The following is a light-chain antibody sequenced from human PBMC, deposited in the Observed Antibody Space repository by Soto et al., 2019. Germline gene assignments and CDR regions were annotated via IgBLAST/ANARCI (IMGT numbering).Light chain of an antibody. CDR3: AAWDDSLNGCV. J-gene: IGLJ1*01. Sequence: QSVLTQPPSASGAPGQRVTISCSGSSPNIGSNTVSWFQQLPGTAPKLLIYRDNQRPSGVPDRFSGSKSGTSASLAMSGLQSDDEADYYCAAWDDSLNGCVFGTGTKLTVL. CDR2: RDN. CDR1: SPNIGSNT. V-gene: IGLV1-44*01.